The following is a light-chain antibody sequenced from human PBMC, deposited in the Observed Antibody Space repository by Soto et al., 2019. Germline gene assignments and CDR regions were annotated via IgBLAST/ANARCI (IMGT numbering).Light chain of an antibody. Sequence: QSVLTQPPSVSGAPGPRVTISCTGSSSNLGSGFDVQWYQQLPGTAPKLLIYYNDNRPSGVPDRFSGSKSGTSASLAITGLQADYEADYYGRSYDSSLSGHVVFGGGTKVTVL. CDR1: SSNLGSGFD. CDR2: YND. CDR3: RSYDSSLSGHVV. J-gene: IGLJ2*01. V-gene: IGLV1-40*01.